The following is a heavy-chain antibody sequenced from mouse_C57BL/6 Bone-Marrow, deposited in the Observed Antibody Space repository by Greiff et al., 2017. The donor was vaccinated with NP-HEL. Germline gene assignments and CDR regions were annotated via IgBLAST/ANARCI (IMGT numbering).Heavy chain of an antibody. CDR1: GYTFTDHT. Sequence: VQRVESDAELVKPGASVKISCKVSGYTFTDHTIHWMKQRPEQGLEWIGYIYPRDGSTKYNEKFKGKATLTADKSSSTAYMQLNSLTSEDSAVYFCARSKFLLLYAMDYWGQGTSVTVSS. CDR3: ARSKFLLLYAMDY. V-gene: IGHV1-78*01. CDR2: IYPRDGST. D-gene: IGHD1-1*01. J-gene: IGHJ4*01.